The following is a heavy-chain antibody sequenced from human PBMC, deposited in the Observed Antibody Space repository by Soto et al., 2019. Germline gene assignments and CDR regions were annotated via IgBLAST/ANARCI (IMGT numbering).Heavy chain of an antibody. V-gene: IGHV1-2*02. J-gene: IGHJ5*02. Sequence: ASVKVSCKASGFSFTGYYIHWLRQAPGQGLEWMGWINAHSGGTEYAQKVQGRVTLTRDTSIATAYLTLTSLTSDDTALYYCAKDLTRQLAYWLDPWGEGTQVTVSS. CDR1: GFSFTGYY. CDR3: AKDLTRQLAYWLDP. D-gene: IGHD6-6*01. CDR2: INAHSGGT.